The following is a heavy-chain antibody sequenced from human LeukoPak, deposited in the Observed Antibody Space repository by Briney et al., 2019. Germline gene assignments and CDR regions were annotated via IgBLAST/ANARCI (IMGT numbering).Heavy chain of an antibody. CDR2: ISWSSGSI. J-gene: IGHJ4*02. Sequence: GRSLRLSCATSGFTFDDYAMHWVRQAPGKGLEWVSGISWSSGSIGYADSVKGRFTISRDNAKNSLYLQMNSLRVEDTALYYCAKVYSSSWYSLDYWGQGTLVTVSS. D-gene: IGHD6-13*01. CDR1: GFTFDDYA. CDR3: AKVYSSSWYSLDY. V-gene: IGHV3-9*01.